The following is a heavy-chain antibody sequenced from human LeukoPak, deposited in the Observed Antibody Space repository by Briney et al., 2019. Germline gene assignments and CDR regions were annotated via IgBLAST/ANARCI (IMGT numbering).Heavy chain of an antibody. D-gene: IGHD5-12*01. Sequence: SETLSLTCAVYGGSFSGYYWSWIRQPAGKGLEWIGRIYTSGDTDYNPSLKSRVTISVDTSKNQFSLQLSSLTASDTAVYYCARVGPYIEVDPWGQGTLVIVSS. CDR3: ARVGPYIEVDP. CDR1: GGSFSGYY. V-gene: IGHV4-59*10. CDR2: IYTSGDT. J-gene: IGHJ5*02.